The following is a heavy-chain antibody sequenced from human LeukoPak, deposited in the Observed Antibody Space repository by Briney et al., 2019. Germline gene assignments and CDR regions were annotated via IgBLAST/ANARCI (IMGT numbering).Heavy chain of an antibody. CDR1: GGTFSSYA. J-gene: IGHJ4*02. V-gene: IGHV1-69*05. CDR3: ARVFTRYSYGS. D-gene: IGHD5-18*01. Sequence: SVKVSCKASGGTFSSYAISWVRQAPGQGLEWMGGIIPIFGTANYAQKFQGRVTMTRNTSISTAYMELSSLRSEDTAVYYCARVFTRYSYGSWGQGTLVTVSS. CDR2: IIPIFGTA.